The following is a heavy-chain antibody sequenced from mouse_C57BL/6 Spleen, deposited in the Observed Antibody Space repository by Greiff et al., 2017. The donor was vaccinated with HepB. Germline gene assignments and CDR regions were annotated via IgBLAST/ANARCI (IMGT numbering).Heavy chain of an antibody. D-gene: IGHD1-1*01. V-gene: IGHV14-1*01. CDR2: IDPEDGDT. CDR1: GFNIKDYY. CDR3: TTGYYGSIYGPFAY. Sequence: EVKLVESGAELVRPGASVKLSCTASGFNIKDYYMHWVKQRPEQGLEWIGRIDPEDGDTEYAPKFQGKATMTADTSSNTAYLPLSSLTSEDTAVYFCTTGYYGSIYGPFAYWGQGTLVTVSA. J-gene: IGHJ3*01.